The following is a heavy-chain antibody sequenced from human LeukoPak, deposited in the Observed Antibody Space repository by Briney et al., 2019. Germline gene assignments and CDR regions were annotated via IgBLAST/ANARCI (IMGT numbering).Heavy chain of an antibody. CDR3: ARFSGIAVAGTAYYYYYMDV. J-gene: IGHJ6*03. D-gene: IGHD6-19*01. Sequence: ASVKVSCKASGYTFTGYYMHWVRQAPGQGLEWMGWINPNSGGTNYAQKFQGRVTMTRDTSISTAYMELSRLRSDDTAVYYCARFSGIAVAGTAYYYYYMDVWGKGTTVTVSS. CDR1: GYTFTGYY. V-gene: IGHV1-2*02. CDR2: INPNSGGT.